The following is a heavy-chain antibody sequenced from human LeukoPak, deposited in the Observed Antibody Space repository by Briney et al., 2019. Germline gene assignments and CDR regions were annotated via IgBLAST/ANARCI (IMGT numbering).Heavy chain of an antibody. V-gene: IGHV4-34*01. CDR3: ARGREAAAHPGRFDP. Sequence: PSETLSLTCAVYGGSFSGYYWSWIRQPPGKGLEWIGEINHSGSTNYNPSLKSRVTISVDTSKNQFSLKLSSVTAADTAVYYCARGREAAAHPGRFDPWGQGTLVTVSS. D-gene: IGHD6-13*01. CDR1: GGSFSGYY. CDR2: INHSGST. J-gene: IGHJ5*02.